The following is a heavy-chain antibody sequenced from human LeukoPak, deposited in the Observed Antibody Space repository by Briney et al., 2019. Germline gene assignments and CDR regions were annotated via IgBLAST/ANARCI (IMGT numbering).Heavy chain of an antibody. CDR1: GYTFTGYY. J-gene: IGHJ4*02. CDR2: ISADSGNA. D-gene: IGHD2-21*01. V-gene: IGHV1-18*04. Sequence: ASVKVSCKASGYTFTGYYMHWVRQAPGQGLEWMGWISADSGNANYAQKFQGRVTMTTDTSTSTAYMELRSLRSDDTAVYYCAREDMIARIPLFDYWGQGTLVTVSS. CDR3: AREDMIARIPLFDY.